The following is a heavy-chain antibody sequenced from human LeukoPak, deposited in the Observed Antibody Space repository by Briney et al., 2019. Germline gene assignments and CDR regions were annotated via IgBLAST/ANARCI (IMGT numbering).Heavy chain of an antibody. CDR3: ARVGSVAAVGDY. V-gene: IGHV1-46*01. D-gene: IGHD6-19*01. J-gene: IGHJ4*02. CDR1: GYTFTGYF. CDR2: INPTGGAT. Sequence: GASVKVSCKTSGYTFTGYFVFWVRQASGQGLEWMGRINPTGGATTYGQQFQGRVPMTRDMSTSTIYMELSSLRSEDTAVYYCARVGSVAAVGDYWGQGTLVTVSS.